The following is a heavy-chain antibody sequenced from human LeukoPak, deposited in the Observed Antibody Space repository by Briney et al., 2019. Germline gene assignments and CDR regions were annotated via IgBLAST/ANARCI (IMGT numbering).Heavy chain of an antibody. Sequence: PGRSLRLSCAASGFTFSSYAMHWVRQAPGKGLEWVAVISYDGSNKSYADSVKGPFTISRDNSKNTLYLQMNSLRTEDTAVYYCARDSGSGSNDYWGQGTLVTVSS. J-gene: IGHJ4*02. V-gene: IGHV3-30*04. D-gene: IGHD1-26*01. CDR3: ARDSGSGSNDY. CDR1: GFTFSSYA. CDR2: ISYDGSNK.